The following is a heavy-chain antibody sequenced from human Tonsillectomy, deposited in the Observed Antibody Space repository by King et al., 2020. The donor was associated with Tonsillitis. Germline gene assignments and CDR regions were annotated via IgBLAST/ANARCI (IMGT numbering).Heavy chain of an antibody. CDR1: GFTFSTYA. Sequence: QLVQSGGGVVQPGRSLRLSCAASGFTFSTYAMHWVRQAPGKGLEWVAVISYDGSNKYCADSVKGRFTISRDNSKNALYLQMNSLRAEDTAVYYCARAESSSWYAPFDYWGQGTLVTVSS. V-gene: IGHV3-30-3*01. D-gene: IGHD6-13*01. CDR3: ARAESSSWYAPFDY. J-gene: IGHJ4*02. CDR2: ISYDGSNK.